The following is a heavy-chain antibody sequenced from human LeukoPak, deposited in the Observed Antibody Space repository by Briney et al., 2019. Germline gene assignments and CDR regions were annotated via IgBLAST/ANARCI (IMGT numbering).Heavy chain of an antibody. Sequence: SGTLSLTCAVSGGSISSSNWWSWVRQPPGKGLEWIGEIYHSGSTNYNPSLRSRVTISVDTSKNQFSLKLSSVTAADTAVYYCARTYYDLWGAFDIWGQGTMVTVSS. D-gene: IGHD3/OR15-3a*01. J-gene: IGHJ3*02. CDR1: GGSISSSNW. CDR2: IYHSGST. V-gene: IGHV4-4*02. CDR3: ARTYYDLWGAFDI.